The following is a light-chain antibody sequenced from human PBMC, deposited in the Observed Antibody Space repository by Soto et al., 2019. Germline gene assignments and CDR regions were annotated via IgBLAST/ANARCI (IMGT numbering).Light chain of an antibody. CDR3: QQYNNWTLT. V-gene: IGKV3-15*01. CDR2: GAS. J-gene: IGKJ4*02. Sequence: EIVMTQSPATLSVSPGERATLSCRASQSVSSNLAWYQQKPGQAPRLLFYGASTRATGIPARFSGSGSGTEFTFTISSLQSEDFAVYYCQQYNNWTLTFGGGTKVDIK. CDR1: QSVSSN.